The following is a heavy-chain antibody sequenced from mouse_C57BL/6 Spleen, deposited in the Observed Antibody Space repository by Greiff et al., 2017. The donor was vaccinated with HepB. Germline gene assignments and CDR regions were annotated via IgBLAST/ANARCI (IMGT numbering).Heavy chain of an antibody. CDR3: ARDVITAKDYYAMDY. Sequence: EVMLVESGGGLVKPGGSLKLSCAASGFTFSSYAMSWVRQTPEKRLEWVATISDGGSYTYYPDNVKGRFTISRDNAKNNLYLQMSHLKSEDTAMYYCARDVITAKDYYAMDYWGQGTSVTVSS. D-gene: IGHD1-1*01. CDR1: GFTFSSYA. CDR2: ISDGGSYT. V-gene: IGHV5-4*01. J-gene: IGHJ4*01.